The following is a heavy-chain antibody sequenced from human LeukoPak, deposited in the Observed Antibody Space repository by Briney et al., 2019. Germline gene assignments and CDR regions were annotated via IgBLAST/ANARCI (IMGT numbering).Heavy chain of an antibody. CDR2: IKQDGSER. D-gene: IGHD6-13*01. V-gene: IGHV3-7*01. J-gene: IGHJ6*02. CDR3: ARSGAAAGPYYYYGMDV. CDR1: GFTFSSYW. Sequence: GGSLRLSCAASGFTFSSYWMSWVRQAPGKGLEWVANIKQDGSERYYVDSVKGRFTISGDDAKNSLYLQMNSLRAEDTAVYYCARSGAAAGPYYYYGMDVWGQGTTVTVSS.